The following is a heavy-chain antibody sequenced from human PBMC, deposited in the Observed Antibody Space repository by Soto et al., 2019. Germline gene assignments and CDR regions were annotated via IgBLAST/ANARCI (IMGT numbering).Heavy chain of an antibody. D-gene: IGHD2-15*01. V-gene: IGHV4-59*01. J-gene: IGHJ3*02. CDR2: IYYSGST. CDR1: GGSISSYY. CDR3: AESGGSSGDAFDI. Sequence: SETLSLTCTVSGGSISSYYWSWIRQPPGKGLEWIGYIYYSGSTNYNPSLKSRVTISVDTSKNQFSLKLSSVTAADTAVYYCAESGGSSGDAFDIWGQGTMVTVSS.